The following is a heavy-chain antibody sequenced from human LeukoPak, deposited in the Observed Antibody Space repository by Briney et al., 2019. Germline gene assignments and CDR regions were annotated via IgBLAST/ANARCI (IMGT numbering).Heavy chain of an antibody. D-gene: IGHD5-18*01. CDR2: ISVSGNT. V-gene: IGHV3-23*01. CDR3: AKSRRYSYGYTPGAFDI. CDR1: GFTLSSYA. Sequence: GGSLRLSCAASGFTLSSYAMSWVRQAPGKGLEWVSAISVSGNTYHADSVKGRFTISRDSSKNTLYLQMNRLRAEDAAVYYCAKSRRYSYGYTPGAFDIWGQGTMVTVSS. J-gene: IGHJ3*02.